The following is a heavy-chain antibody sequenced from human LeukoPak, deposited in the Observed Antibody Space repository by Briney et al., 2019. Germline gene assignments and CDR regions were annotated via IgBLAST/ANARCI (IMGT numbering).Heavy chain of an antibody. V-gene: IGHV4-39*07. CDR1: GGSISTSGYY. D-gene: IGHD3-22*01. J-gene: IGHJ6*03. Sequence: SETLSLTCTVSGGSISTSGYYWGWIRQPPGKGLEYFASIDSSGNVYYNPSLRSRVTISADTSKNQFSLKLSSVTAADTAVYYCARDGRFRDYDNPYYYYYYMDVWGKGTTVTVSS. CDR3: ARDGRFRDYDNPYYYYYYMDV. CDR2: IDSSGNV.